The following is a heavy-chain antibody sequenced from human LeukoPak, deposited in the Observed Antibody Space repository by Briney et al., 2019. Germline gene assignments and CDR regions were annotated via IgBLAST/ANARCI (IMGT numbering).Heavy chain of an antibody. Sequence: GASVKVSCKASGYTFTSYGISWVRQAPGQGLEWMGWISAYNGNTNYAQKLQGRVTMTTDTSTSTAYMELRSLRSDDTAVYYCAKAVAGRYYYGMDVWGQGTTVTVSS. CDR3: AKAVAGRYYYGMDV. D-gene: IGHD6-19*01. CDR2: ISAYNGNT. V-gene: IGHV1-18*01. J-gene: IGHJ6*02. CDR1: GYTFTSYG.